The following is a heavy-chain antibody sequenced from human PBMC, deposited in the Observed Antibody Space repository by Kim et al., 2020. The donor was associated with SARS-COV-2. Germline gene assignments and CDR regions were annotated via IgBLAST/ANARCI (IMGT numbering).Heavy chain of an antibody. V-gene: IGHV4-34*01. Sequence: SETLSLTCAVYGGSFSGYYWSWIRQPPGKGLEWIGEINHSGSTNYNPSLKSRVTISVDTSKNQFSLKLSSVTAADTAVYYCANTGIVGATGPFRRQFDYWGQGTLVTVSS. CDR1: GGSFSGYY. D-gene: IGHD1-26*01. CDR2: INHSGST. CDR3: ANTGIVGATGPFRRQFDY. J-gene: IGHJ4*02.